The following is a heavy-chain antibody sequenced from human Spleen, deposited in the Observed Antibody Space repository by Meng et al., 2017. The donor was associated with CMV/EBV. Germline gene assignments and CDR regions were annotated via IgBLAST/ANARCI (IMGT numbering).Heavy chain of an antibody. CDR2: IYTSGST. CDR3: AREMEGGGTYDY. J-gene: IGHJ4*02. D-gene: IGHD3-16*01. V-gene: IGHV4-4*07. CDR1: GGSISSYY. Sequence: QWQLRESGPGLVTPSETLSLPCTVLGGSISSYYWSWFRQPAGKGLEWIGRIYTSGSTNYNPSLKSRVTMSVDTSKNQFSLKLSSVTAADTAVYYCAREMEGGGTYDYWGQGTLVTVSS.